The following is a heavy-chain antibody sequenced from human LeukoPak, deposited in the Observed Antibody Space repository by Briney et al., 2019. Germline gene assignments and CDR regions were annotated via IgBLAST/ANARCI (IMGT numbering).Heavy chain of an antibody. V-gene: IGHV1-2*02. CDR3: AREGDSSGYGN. Sequence: GASVKVSCKASGYTFTGYYMHWVRQAPGQGLEWMGWINPNSGGTNYAQKFQGRVTMTRDTSTSTVYMELSSLRSEDTAVYYCAREGDSSGYGNWGQGTLATVSS. CDR2: INPNSGGT. CDR1: GYTFTGYY. J-gene: IGHJ4*02. D-gene: IGHD3-22*01.